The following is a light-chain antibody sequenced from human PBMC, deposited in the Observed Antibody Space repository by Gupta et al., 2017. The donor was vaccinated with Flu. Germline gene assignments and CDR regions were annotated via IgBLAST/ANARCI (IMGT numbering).Light chain of an antibody. CDR1: KLGDKF. CDR3: QAWDSGTVV. J-gene: IGLJ2*01. CDR2: ENT. V-gene: IGLV3-1*01. Sequence: SYELTQSPSVSVSPGQTGSVTCTGNKLGDKFACWYQQKPGQSPVLVIYENTKRPSGIPERFSGSSSGNTATLTISGTQAMDEADYYCQAWDSGTVVFGGGTKLTVL.